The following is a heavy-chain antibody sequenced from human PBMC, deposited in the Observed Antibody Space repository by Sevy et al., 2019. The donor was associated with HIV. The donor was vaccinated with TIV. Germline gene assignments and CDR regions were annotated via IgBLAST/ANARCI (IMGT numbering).Heavy chain of an antibody. CDR1: EYTFTTYW. CDR3: ARYVRAAGFYDAFAI. J-gene: IGHJ3*02. D-gene: IGHD2-15*01. V-gene: IGHV5-51*01. Sequence: GESLKISCKGSEYTFTTYWIGWVRQMPGKGLEWMGMIYPDDSDARNSPYFQGHVTISADKSVDTAYLQWSSLKASDTAMYYSARYVRAAGFYDAFAIWGQGTMVTVSS. CDR2: IYPDDSDA.